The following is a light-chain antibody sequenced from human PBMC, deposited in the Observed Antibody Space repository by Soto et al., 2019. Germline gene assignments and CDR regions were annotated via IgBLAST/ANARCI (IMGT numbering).Light chain of an antibody. CDR1: QSISSW. CDR2: DAS. J-gene: IGKJ4*01. CDR3: QQYNSYPLT. Sequence: DIQMTQSPSTLSASVGDSVTITCRASQSISSWLAWYQQKPGKDPKLLIYDASSLESGVPSRYSGSGSGTEFTITISSLQPDDFATYYCQQYNSYPLTFGGGTKVEIK. V-gene: IGKV1-5*01.